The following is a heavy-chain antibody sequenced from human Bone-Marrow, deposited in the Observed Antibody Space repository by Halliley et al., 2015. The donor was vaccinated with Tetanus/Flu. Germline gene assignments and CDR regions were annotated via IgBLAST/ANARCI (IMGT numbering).Heavy chain of an antibody. CDR2: IFPYTGNT. Sequence: IFPYTGNTNYAERLQDRVTMTTDTSTRTVYMELTSLRSDDTAVYFCARGFHESSPYDAFPFWGQGTMVTFSS. D-gene: IGHD3-22*01. V-gene: IGHV1-18*01. CDR3: ARGFHESSPYDAFPF. J-gene: IGHJ3*01.